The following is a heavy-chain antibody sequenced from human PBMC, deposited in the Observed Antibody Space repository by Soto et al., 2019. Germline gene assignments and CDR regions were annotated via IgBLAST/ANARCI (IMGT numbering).Heavy chain of an antibody. CDR2: ISAYNGNT. J-gene: IGHJ4*02. CDR1: GYTFTSYG. Sequence: QVQLVQSGAEVTKPGASVKVSCKASGYTFTSYGISWVRQAPGQGLAWMGWISAYNGNTKNAQKLQGRVTMTTDTSTSKAYMELSSLRSDDTAVYYCAGDSPPVDYWGQGTLVTVSS. CDR3: AGDSPPVDY. V-gene: IGHV1-18*01.